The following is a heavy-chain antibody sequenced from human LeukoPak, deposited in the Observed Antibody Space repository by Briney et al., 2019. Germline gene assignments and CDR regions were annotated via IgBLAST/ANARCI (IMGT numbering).Heavy chain of an antibody. V-gene: IGHV4-30-2*01. CDR1: GGSISSGGYY. Sequence: SQTLSLTCTVSGGSISSGGYYWSWIRQPPGKGLEWIGYIYHSGSTYYNPSLKSRVTISVDRSKNQFSLKLSSVTAADTAVYYCARCLNPSHYFDYWGQGTLVTVSS. CDR3: ARCLNPSHYFDY. CDR2: IYHSGST. J-gene: IGHJ4*02. D-gene: IGHD3-16*01.